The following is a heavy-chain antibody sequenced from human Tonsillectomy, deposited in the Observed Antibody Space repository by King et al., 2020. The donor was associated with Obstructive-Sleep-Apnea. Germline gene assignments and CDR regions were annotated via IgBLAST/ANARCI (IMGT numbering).Heavy chain of an antibody. D-gene: IGHD6-19*01. CDR1: GDSISSISYY. CDR3: ARHPAVAGIQARFDH. V-gene: IGHV4-39*01. Sequence: QLQESGPGVVKPSETLSLTCTLSGDSISSISYYWGWIRQAPGKGLEWIGSMYSSGRTYYNPSLKSRVTISVDTSKNQLSLKLRSVTAADTALFYCARHPAVAGIQARFDHWGPGTLVTVSS. J-gene: IGHJ5*02. CDR2: MYSSGRT.